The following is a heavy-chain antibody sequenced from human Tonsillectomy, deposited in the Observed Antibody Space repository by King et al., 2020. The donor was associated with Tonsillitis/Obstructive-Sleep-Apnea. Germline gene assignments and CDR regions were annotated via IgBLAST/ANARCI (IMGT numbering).Heavy chain of an antibody. CDR2: ISTNTGDP. CDR3: ARVPYDFWCGYALDY. CDR1: GYTFTDHA. V-gene: IGHV7-4-1*02. Sequence: QLVQSGSELKKPGASVKVSCKTSGYTFTDHAMNWFRQAPGQGLEWMGWISTNTGDPTYARGFTGRFVFSLDTSVSTAYLQISGLKAEDTAVYYCARVPYDFWCGYALDYWGQGTLVTVSS. D-gene: IGHD3-3*01. J-gene: IGHJ4*02.